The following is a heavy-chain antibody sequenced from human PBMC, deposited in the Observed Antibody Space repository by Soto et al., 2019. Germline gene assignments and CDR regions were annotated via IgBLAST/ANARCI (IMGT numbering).Heavy chain of an antibody. Sequence: GGSLRLSCAASGFTFSGYWMHWVRQVPGKGLVWVSRINSVGSSTSYADSVKGRFTISRDNAKNTLYLQMNSLRAEDTAVYYCTRGGEGRFDPWGQGTLVTVSS. CDR1: GFTFSGYW. V-gene: IGHV3-74*01. CDR2: INSVGSST. CDR3: TRGGEGRFDP. D-gene: IGHD3-10*01. J-gene: IGHJ5*02.